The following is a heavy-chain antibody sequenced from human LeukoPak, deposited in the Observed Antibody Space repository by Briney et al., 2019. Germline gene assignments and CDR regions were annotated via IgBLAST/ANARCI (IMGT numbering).Heavy chain of an antibody. Sequence: GGSLRLSCAASGFTFSSYWMHWVRQAPGKGLVWVSRINSYGSSTSYADSVKGRFTISRDNAKNTLYLQMNSLRAEDTAVYYCARQTGTPLPSIFDYWGQGTLVTVSS. V-gene: IGHV3-74*01. CDR1: GFTFSSYW. CDR2: INSYGSST. J-gene: IGHJ4*02. D-gene: IGHD1-1*01. CDR3: ARQTGTPLPSIFDY.